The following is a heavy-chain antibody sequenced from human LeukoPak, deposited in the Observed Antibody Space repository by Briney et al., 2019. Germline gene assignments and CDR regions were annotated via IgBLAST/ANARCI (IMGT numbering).Heavy chain of an antibody. V-gene: IGHV1-69*05. Sequence: SVKVSCKASGGTFSSYAISWVRQAPGQGLEWMGGIIPIFGTANYAQKFQGRVTITTDESTSTAYMELSSLRSEDTAVYYCGSSVAGTPDYWGQGTLVTVSS. CDR1: GGTFSSYA. J-gene: IGHJ4*02. CDR2: IIPIFGTA. CDR3: GSSVAGTPDY. D-gene: IGHD6-19*01.